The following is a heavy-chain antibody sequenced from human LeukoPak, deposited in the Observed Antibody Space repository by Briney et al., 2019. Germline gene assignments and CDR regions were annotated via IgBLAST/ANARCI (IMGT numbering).Heavy chain of an antibody. Sequence: GGSLRLSCAASGFTVSSNYMNWVRQAPGKGLEWVSVLYSAGNTFYADSVKGRFTISRDNSKNTLYLQMSSLRPEDTAVYYCARAREYLAIDYWGQGTLVTVSS. CDR1: GFTVSSNY. J-gene: IGHJ4*02. V-gene: IGHV3-66*02. D-gene: IGHD2/OR15-2a*01. CDR3: ARAREYLAIDY. CDR2: LYSAGNT.